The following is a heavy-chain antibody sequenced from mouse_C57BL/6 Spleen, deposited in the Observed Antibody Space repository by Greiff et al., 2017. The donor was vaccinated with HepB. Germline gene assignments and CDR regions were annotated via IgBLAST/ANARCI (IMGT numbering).Heavy chain of an antibody. D-gene: IGHD1-1*01. Sequence: QVQLKQSGAELVKPGASVKLSCKASGYTFTEYTIHWVKQRSGQGLEWIGWFYPGSGSIKYNEKFKDKATLTADKSSSTVYMELSRLTSEDSAVYFCARHEERYYGSSHWYFDVWGTGTTVTVSS. CDR2: FYPGSGSI. CDR3: ARHEERYYGSSHWYFDV. V-gene: IGHV1-62-2*01. J-gene: IGHJ1*03. CDR1: GYTFTEYT.